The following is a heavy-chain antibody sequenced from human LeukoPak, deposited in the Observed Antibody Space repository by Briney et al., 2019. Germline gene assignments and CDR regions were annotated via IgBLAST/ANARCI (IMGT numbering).Heavy chain of an antibody. CDR1: GGSISSYY. CDR3: ARDRITMIGTGFDP. Sequence: SETLSLTCTVSGGSISSYYWSWIRQPPGKGLEWIGYIYYSGSTNYNPSLKSRVTISVDTSKNQFSLKLSSVTAADTAVYYCARDRITMIGTGFDPWGQGTLVTVSS. J-gene: IGHJ5*02. CDR2: IYYSGST. D-gene: IGHD3-10*02. V-gene: IGHV4-59*01.